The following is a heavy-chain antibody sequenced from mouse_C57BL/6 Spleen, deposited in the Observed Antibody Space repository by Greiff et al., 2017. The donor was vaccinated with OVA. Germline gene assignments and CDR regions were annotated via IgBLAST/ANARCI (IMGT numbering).Heavy chain of an antibody. CDR1: GYTFTSYW. Sequence: QVQLQQPGAELVMPGASVKLSCKASGYTFTSYWMHWVKQRPGQGLEWIGEIDPSDSYTNYNQKFKGKSTLTVDKSSSTSYMQLSSLTSEDSAVYDCASVGYGSSYGYAMDYWGQGTSVTVSS. D-gene: IGHD1-1*01. CDR2: IDPSDSYT. V-gene: IGHV1-69*01. J-gene: IGHJ4*01. CDR3: ASVGYGSSYGYAMDY.